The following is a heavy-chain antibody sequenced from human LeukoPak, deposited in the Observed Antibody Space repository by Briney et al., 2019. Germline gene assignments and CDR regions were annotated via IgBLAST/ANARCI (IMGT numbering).Heavy chain of an antibody. D-gene: IGHD6-13*01. CDR3: ARDLVYSSSWSHYYYYYGMDD. CDR2: ISAYNGNT. CDR1: GYTFTRYG. V-gene: IGHV1-18*01. Sequence: ASVKVSCKASGYTFTRYGISWVRQAPGQGLRWMGWISAYNGNTNYAQKLQGRVTMTTDTSTSTAYMELRSLRSDDPAVYYCARDLVYSSSWSHYYYYYGMDDWGQGTTVTISS. J-gene: IGHJ6*02.